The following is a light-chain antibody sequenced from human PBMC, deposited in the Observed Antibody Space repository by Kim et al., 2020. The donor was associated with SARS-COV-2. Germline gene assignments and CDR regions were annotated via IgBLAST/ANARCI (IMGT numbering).Light chain of an antibody. CDR2: GAY. CDR3: QQYGNSPVT. CDR1: HSVTNDW. V-gene: IGKV3-20*01. J-gene: IGKJ2*01. Sequence: LSPGEGATLACRASHSVTNDWLAWLQQKPGQPPRLLIYGAYNRATGIPDRFSGSGSGTDFTLTISRLEPEDFALYYCQQYGNSPVTFGQGTKLEI.